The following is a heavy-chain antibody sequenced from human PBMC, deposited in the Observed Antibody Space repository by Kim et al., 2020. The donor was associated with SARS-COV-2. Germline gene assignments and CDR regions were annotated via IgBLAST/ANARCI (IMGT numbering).Heavy chain of an antibody. CDR1: GFTFSSYA. V-gene: IGHV3-30*04. J-gene: IGHJ4*02. CDR3: ARDEGTEDYDILTGD. CDR2: ISYDGSNK. D-gene: IGHD3-9*01. Sequence: GGSLRLSCAASGFTFSSYAMHWVRQAPGKGLEWVAVISYDGSNKYYADSVKGRFTISRDNSKNTLYLQMNSLRAEDTAVYYCARDEGTEDYDILTGDWGQGTLVTVSS.